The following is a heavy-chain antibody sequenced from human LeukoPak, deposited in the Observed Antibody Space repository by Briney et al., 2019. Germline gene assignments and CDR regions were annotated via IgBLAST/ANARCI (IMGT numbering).Heavy chain of an antibody. CDR1: GFTFSSYS. J-gene: IGHJ3*02. D-gene: IGHD6-19*01. V-gene: IGHV3-21*01. Sequence: GGSLRLSCAASGFTFSSYSMNWVRQAPGKGLEWVSSISSSSSYIYYADSVKGRFTVSRDNAKNSLYLQMNNLRAEDTAGYYCARDWDKIAVAALGVAFDIWGQGTMVTVSS. CDR2: ISSSSSYI. CDR3: ARDWDKIAVAALGVAFDI.